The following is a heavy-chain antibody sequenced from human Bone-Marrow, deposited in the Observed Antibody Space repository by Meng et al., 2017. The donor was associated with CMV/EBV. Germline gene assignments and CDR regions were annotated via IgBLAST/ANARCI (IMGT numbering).Heavy chain of an antibody. Sequence: GSLRLSCTVSGYSISSGYYWGWIRQPPGKGLEWIGSIYHSGSTYYNPSLKSRVTISVGTSKNQFSLRLSSVTAADTAVYYCTIFGSRSDGMGVWGQGTTVTVSS. CDR3: TIFGSRSDGMGV. V-gene: IGHV4-38-2*02. CDR2: IYHSGST. J-gene: IGHJ6*02. D-gene: IGHD3-3*01. CDR1: GYSISSGYY.